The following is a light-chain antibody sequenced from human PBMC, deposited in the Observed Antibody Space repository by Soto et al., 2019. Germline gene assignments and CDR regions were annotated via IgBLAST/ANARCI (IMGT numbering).Light chain of an antibody. CDR2: AAS. Sequence: DLQLTQSPSFLSASVGDRVTITCRASQGISSYLAWYQQKPGKAPKLLIYAASTLQSGVPSRFSGSASGTEFTLTISSLQPEDFATYYCQQLNSYPTLTFGGGTKVEIK. J-gene: IGKJ4*01. V-gene: IGKV1-9*01. CDR1: QGISSY. CDR3: QQLNSYPTLT.